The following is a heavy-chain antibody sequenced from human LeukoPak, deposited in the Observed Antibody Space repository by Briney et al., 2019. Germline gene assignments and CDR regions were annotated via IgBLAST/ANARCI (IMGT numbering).Heavy chain of an antibody. CDR1: GFTFSNYW. J-gene: IGHJ4*02. CDR3: ARVMYDFSTFTLSY. Sequence: GSLRLSCAASGFTFSNYWMHWVRQAPGKGLVWVSRIKTDGSSTTYADSVKGRFTISRDNAKNTLYLQMDSLRAEDTAVYYCARVMYDFSTFTLSYWGQGTLVTVSS. V-gene: IGHV3-74*01. D-gene: IGHD3/OR15-3a*01. CDR2: IKTDGSST.